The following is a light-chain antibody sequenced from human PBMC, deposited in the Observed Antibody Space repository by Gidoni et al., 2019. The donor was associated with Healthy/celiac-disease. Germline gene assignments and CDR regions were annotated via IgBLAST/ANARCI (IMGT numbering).Light chain of an antibody. Sequence: AIRMTQSPSSLSASTGDRVTITCRASQGISSYLAWYQHKPGKAPKLLIYAAATVQLGVPSRFSGSGSGTDFTLTISCLQSEDFATYYCQQYYSYPLTCGGXTKVEIK. CDR3: QQYYSYPLT. CDR2: AAA. V-gene: IGKV1-8*01. J-gene: IGKJ4*01. CDR1: QGISSY.